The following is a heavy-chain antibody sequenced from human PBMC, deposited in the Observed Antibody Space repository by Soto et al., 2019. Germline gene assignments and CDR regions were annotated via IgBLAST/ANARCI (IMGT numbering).Heavy chain of an antibody. V-gene: IGHV3-21*01. D-gene: IGHD2-15*01. CDR1: GFTFSSYS. J-gene: IGHJ4*02. Sequence: EVQLVESGGGLVKPGGSLRLSCAASGFTFSSYSMNWVRQAPGKGLEWVSSISSSSSYIYYADSVKGRFTISRDNAKNSLYLQINSLRAEDTAVYYCAREKFDIVVGNWGQGTLVTVSS. CDR3: AREKFDIVVGN. CDR2: ISSSSSYI.